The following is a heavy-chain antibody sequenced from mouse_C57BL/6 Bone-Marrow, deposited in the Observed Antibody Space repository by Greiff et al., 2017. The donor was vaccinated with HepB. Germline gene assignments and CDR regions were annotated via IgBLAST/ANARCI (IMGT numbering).Heavy chain of an antibody. Sequence: EVKAVESGGGLVQPGGSLKLSRAASGFTFRDYGMAWVRQAPRKGPEWVAFICTLAYSIYYADTVPGRFTISRENAKNTLYLEMSSLRSEDTAMYYCARLEYPVAYYAMDYWGQGTSVTVSS. V-gene: IGHV5-15*01. CDR1: GFTFRDYG. CDR2: ICTLAYSI. D-gene: IGHD5-1*01. CDR3: ARLEYPVAYYAMDY. J-gene: IGHJ4*01.